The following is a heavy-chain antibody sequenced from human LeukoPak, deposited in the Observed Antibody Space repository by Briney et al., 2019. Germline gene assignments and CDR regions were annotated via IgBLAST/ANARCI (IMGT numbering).Heavy chain of an antibody. J-gene: IGHJ4*02. CDR3: ARWVGSSWKGVDY. V-gene: IGHV3-30*03. CDR2: ISYDGSNK. CDR1: GFTFSSYN. D-gene: IGHD6-13*01. Sequence: GGSLRLSWAASGFTFSSYNLNWVRQAPGEGLESVAVISYDGSNKYYADSVKGRFTVSRDNSKNTLYLQVNSLRAEDTALYYCARWVGSSWKGVDYWGQGTLVTVSS.